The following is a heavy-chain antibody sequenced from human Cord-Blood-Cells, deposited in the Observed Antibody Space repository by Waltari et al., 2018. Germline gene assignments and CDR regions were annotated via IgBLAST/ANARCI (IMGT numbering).Heavy chain of an antibody. D-gene: IGHD1-26*01. CDR1: GYTFTSNY. V-gene: IGHV1-46*01. CDR3: AGGSYFNWFDP. Sequence: QVQLVQSGAEVKKPGASVTVSCKASGYTFTSNYLHWGRQAPGQGLEWMGIINPSGGSTSYAQKFQGRVTMTRDTSTSTVYMELSSLRSEDTAVYYCAGGSYFNWFDPWGQGTLVTVSS. J-gene: IGHJ5*02. CDR2: INPSGGST.